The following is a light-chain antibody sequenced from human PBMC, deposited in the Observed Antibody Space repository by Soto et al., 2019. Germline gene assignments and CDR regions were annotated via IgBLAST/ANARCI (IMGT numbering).Light chain of an antibody. V-gene: IGLV2-11*01. J-gene: IGLJ1*01. CDR1: SSDVGGYNY. CDR2: NVG. Sequence: QSALTQLRSVSGSPGQSVTISCTGTSSDVGGYNYVSWYQQYPGKAPKLIIYNVGTRHLGVPGRFSGSKSGNTASLTISGLQAEDEAQYYCCSYAGSYTFVFGSGTKVTVL. CDR3: CSYAGSYTFV.